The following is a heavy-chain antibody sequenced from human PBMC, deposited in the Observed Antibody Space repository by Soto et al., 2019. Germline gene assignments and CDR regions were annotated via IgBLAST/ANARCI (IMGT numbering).Heavy chain of an antibody. CDR3: ARDDKGGPYYYYYGMDV. J-gene: IGHJ6*02. Sequence: GGSLRLSCAASGFTFSSYAMSWVRQAPGKGLEWVSTISCSGGSTYYADSVKGRFTISRDNSKNTLYLQMNSLRAEDTAVYYCARDDKGGPYYYYYGMDVWGQGTTVTVS. D-gene: IGHD3-16*01. CDR1: GFTFSSYA. CDR2: ISCSGGST. V-gene: IGHV3-23*01.